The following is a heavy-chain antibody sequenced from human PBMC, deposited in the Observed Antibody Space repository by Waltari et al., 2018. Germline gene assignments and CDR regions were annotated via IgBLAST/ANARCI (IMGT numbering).Heavy chain of an antibody. Sequence: EVQMIESGGGLVQPGGSLRLSCASSGFSFSNYWMSWGRLAPGKGLEWVANIDQDAYKKYYLDSVRGRFTISRDNTKNSMYLQMNSLRADDTAVYYCATDGNYFAFWGQGTLVTVSS. CDR2: IDQDAYKK. D-gene: IGHD3-10*01. CDR3: ATDGNYFAF. J-gene: IGHJ4*02. V-gene: IGHV3-7*03. CDR1: GFSFSNYW.